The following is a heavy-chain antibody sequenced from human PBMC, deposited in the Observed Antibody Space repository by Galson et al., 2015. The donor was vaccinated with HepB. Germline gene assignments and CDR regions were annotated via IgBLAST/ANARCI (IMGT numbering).Heavy chain of an antibody. V-gene: IGHV3-33*08. CDR1: GFTFSSYG. J-gene: IGHJ4*02. Sequence: SLRLSCAASGFTFSSYGMHWVRQAPGKGLEWVAVIWYDGSNKYYADSVKGRFTISRDNSKNTLYLQMNSLRAEDTAVYYCARARQAVAGQFDYWGQGTLVTVSS. CDR3: ARARQAVAGQFDY. D-gene: IGHD6-19*01. CDR2: IWYDGSNK.